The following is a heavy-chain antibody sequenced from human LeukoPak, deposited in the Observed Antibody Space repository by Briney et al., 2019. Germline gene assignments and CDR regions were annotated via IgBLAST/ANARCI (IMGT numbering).Heavy chain of an antibody. V-gene: IGHV3-66*01. CDR1: GFTVSDNY. J-gene: IGHJ4*02. Sequence: GGSLRLSCAASGFTVSDNYMSWVRQAPGKGLEWVSVIYSDGSTYYADSVKGRFTISRDNSRNTVYLQMNSLRAEDTAVYYCARDPGYDYGYDYWGQGTLVTVSS. CDR2: IYSDGST. D-gene: IGHD5-18*01. CDR3: ARDPGYDYGYDY.